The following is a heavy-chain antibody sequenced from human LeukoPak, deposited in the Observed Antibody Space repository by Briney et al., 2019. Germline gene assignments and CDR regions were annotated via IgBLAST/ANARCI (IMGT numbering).Heavy chain of an antibody. J-gene: IGHJ4*02. CDR2: ISSSSSYI. CDR1: GFTFSSYE. Sequence: GGSLRLSCAASGFTFSSYEMNWVRQAPGKGLEWVSSISSSSSYIYYADSVKGRFTISRDNAKNSLYLQMNSLRAEDTAVYYCAREEYSSGWTEFDYWGQGTLVTVSS. D-gene: IGHD6-19*01. V-gene: IGHV3-21*01. CDR3: AREEYSSGWTEFDY.